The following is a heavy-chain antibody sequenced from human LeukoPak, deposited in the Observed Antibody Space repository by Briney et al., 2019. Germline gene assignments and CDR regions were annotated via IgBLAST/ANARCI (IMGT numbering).Heavy chain of an antibody. V-gene: IGHV1-2*02. CDR2: INPNSGGT. Sequence: ASVKVSCKASGYTFIDNYIHWVRQAPGQGLEWMGWINPNSGGTNYAQKFQGRVTMTRDTSISTAYMELSGLRSDDTAVYYCAKNRLTVPNWFDSWGQGTLVTVSS. D-gene: IGHD4-17*01. J-gene: IGHJ5*01. CDR1: GYTFIDNY. CDR3: AKNRLTVPNWFDS.